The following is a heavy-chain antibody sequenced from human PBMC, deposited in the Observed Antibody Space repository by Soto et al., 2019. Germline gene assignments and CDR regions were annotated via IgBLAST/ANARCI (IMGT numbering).Heavy chain of an antibody. CDR2: IYWNDDK. V-gene: IGHV2-5*01. Sequence: ITFKESGPTLVRPTQTLTLTRTFSGFPLSTSGLGVGWIRQPPGKALEGLGLIYWNDDKRYSPSLKARLTITKDTSKNQVVLTMTNMDHVDTATYYCAHRPSGWYLFDYWGQGTLVTVSS. D-gene: IGHD6-19*01. J-gene: IGHJ4*02. CDR1: GFPLSTSGLG. CDR3: AHRPSGWYLFDY.